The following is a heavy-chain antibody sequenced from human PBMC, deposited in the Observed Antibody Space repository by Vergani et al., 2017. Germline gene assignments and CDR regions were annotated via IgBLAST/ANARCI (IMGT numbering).Heavy chain of an antibody. CDR2: ISSSSSYI. D-gene: IGHD2-15*01. V-gene: IGHV3-21*01. Sequence: EVQLVESGGGLVKPGGSLRLSCAASGFTFSSYSMNWVRQAPGKGLEWVSSISSSSSYIYYADSVKGRFTISRDNAKNSLYLQMNSLRAEDTAVYYCAGGYCSGGSCYSDGDFDYWGQGTLVTVSS. CDR1: GFTFSSYS. CDR3: AGGYCSGGSCYSDGDFDY. J-gene: IGHJ4*02.